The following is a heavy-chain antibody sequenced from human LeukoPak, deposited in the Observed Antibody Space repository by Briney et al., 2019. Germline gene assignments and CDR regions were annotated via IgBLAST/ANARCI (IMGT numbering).Heavy chain of an antibody. D-gene: IGHD2-2*01. V-gene: IGHV4-38-2*02. J-gene: IGHJ4*02. CDR3: AEYCSSTSCYYY. CDR2: IYHSGST. Sequence: SETLSLTCTVSGYSISSGYYWGWIRQPPGKGLEWIGSIYHSGSTYYNPPLKSRVTISVDTSKNQFSLKLSSVTAADTAVYYCAEYCSSTSCYYYWGQGALVTVSS. CDR1: GYSISSGYY.